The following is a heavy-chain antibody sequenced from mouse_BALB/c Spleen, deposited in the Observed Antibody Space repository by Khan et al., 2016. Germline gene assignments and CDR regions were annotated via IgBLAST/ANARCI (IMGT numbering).Heavy chain of an antibody. V-gene: IGHV1-9*01. Sequence: QVQLQQSGAELMKPGASVKISCKATGYTFSSYWIEWVKQRPGHGLEWIGEILPGSGSTNYNEKFKGKATFTADTSSNTAYMQLSSLTSEDSAVYYGARLVSVGGTFMDYWGQGTSVTVSS. CDR3: ARLVSVGGTFMDY. J-gene: IGHJ4*01. CDR2: ILPGSGST. D-gene: IGHD1-1*01. CDR1: GYTFSSYW.